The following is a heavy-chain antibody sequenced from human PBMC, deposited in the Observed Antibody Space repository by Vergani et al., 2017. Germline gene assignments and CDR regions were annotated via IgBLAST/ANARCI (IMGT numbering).Heavy chain of an antibody. J-gene: IGHJ4*02. CDR2: ISGSGGST. V-gene: IGHV3-23*01. Sequence: EVQLLESGGGLVKPGGSLRLSCAASGFTFSSYAMSWVRQAPGKGLEWVSAISGSGGSTYYADSVKGRFTISRDNSKNTLYLQMNSLRAEDTAVYYCAKGGHDFWSGYSFDYWGQGTLVTVSS. D-gene: IGHD3-3*01. CDR1: GFTFSSYA. CDR3: AKGGHDFWSGYSFDY.